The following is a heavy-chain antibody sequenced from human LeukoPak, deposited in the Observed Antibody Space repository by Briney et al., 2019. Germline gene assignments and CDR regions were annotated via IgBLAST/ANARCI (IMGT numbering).Heavy chain of an antibody. CDR1: GFMFSSYS. J-gene: IGHJ4*02. CDR3: ANFRLRRYYDY. CDR2: ISSSSSYI. D-gene: IGHD1-26*01. V-gene: IGHV3-21*04. Sequence: PGGSLRLSCAASGFMFSSYSTNWVRQAPGKGLEWVSSISSSSSYIYYADSVKGRFTISRDNAKNSLYLQMNSLRAEDTAVYYCANFRLRRYYDYWGQGTLVTVSS.